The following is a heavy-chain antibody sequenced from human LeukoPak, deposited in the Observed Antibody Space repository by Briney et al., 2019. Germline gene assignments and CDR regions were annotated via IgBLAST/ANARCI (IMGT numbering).Heavy chain of an antibody. Sequence: GGSLRLSCVVSGFTFSNYGMHWVRQAPGKGLEWVSVIYAGGTTAYADSVKGRFTISRDTSKNTLYLHMNSLRAEDTARYYCARVWELSFDHGGQGPLVTVSS. CDR3: ARVWELSFDH. CDR1: GFTFSNYG. CDR2: IYAGGTT. D-gene: IGHD3-16*02. J-gene: IGHJ4*02. V-gene: IGHV3-53*01.